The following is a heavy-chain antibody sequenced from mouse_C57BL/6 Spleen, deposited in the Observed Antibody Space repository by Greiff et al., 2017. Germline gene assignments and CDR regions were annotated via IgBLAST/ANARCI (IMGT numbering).Heavy chain of an antibody. J-gene: IGHJ3*01. CDR1: GFTFGSYG. D-gene: IGHD2-4*01. Sequence: EVMLVESGGDLVKPGGSLKLSCAASGFTFGSYGMSWVRQTPDKRLEWVATISSGGSYTYYPDSVKGRFTISRDNAKNTLYLQMSSLKSEDTAMYYCARQGYYDYDGFAYWGQGTLVTVSA. CDR3: ARQGYYDYDGFAY. V-gene: IGHV5-6*01. CDR2: ISSGGSYT.